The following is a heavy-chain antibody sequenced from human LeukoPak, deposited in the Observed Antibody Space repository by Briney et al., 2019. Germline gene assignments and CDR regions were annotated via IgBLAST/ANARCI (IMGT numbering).Heavy chain of an antibody. Sequence: ASVKVSCKASGYTFTSYYMHWVRQAPGQGLEWMGIINPSGGSTSYAQKFQGRVTMTRDTSTSTVYMELSSLRSEDTAVYYCARVSTVTTNYYYYGMDVWGQGTTVTVSS. V-gene: IGHV1-46*01. CDR2: INPSGGST. D-gene: IGHD4-11*01. CDR1: GYTFTSYY. CDR3: ARVSTVTTNYYYYGMDV. J-gene: IGHJ6*02.